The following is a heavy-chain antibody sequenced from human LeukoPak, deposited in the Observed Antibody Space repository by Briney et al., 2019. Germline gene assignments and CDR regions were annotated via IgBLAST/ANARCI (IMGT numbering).Heavy chain of an antibody. Sequence: ASVKVSCKASGYTFTGYYMHWVRQAPGQGLEWMGWINTNTGNPTYAQGFTGRFVFPLDTSVSTAYLQISSLKAEDTAVYYCAKTKTEYSSSSGSYYFDYWGQGTLVTVSS. CDR1: GYTFTGYY. CDR2: INTNTGNP. J-gene: IGHJ4*02. D-gene: IGHD6-6*01. V-gene: IGHV7-4-1*02. CDR3: AKTKTEYSSSSGSYYFDY.